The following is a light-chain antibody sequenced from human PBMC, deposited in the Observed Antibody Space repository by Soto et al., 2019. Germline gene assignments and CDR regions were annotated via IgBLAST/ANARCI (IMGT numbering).Light chain of an antibody. J-gene: IGKJ2*01. V-gene: IGKV3-20*01. CDR1: QSVRSSY. Sequence: EIVLTQSPGTLSLSPGERATLSCRASQSVRSSYLAWYQQKPGQAPRLLIYGASSRATAIPDRFSGSGSATDFTLTISRLEPEDFAVYYCQQYGSSPYTFGQGTKLEIK. CDR2: GAS. CDR3: QQYGSSPYT.